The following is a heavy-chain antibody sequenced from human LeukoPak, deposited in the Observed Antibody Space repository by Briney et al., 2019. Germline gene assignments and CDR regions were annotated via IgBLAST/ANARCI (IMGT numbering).Heavy chain of an antibody. CDR1: GFTFRSYG. Sequence: GGSLRLSCAASGFTFRSYGMQWVREAPGRGLEWVAVIYYDGRNKYYADSVKGRFTISRDNSKNTLYLQMNSLRAEDTAVYYCAKCSSGNCYHSDDHWGQGTLVTVSP. J-gene: IGHJ5*02. CDR2: IYYDGRNK. V-gene: IGHV3-33*06. D-gene: IGHD2-15*01. CDR3: AKCSSGNCYHSDDH.